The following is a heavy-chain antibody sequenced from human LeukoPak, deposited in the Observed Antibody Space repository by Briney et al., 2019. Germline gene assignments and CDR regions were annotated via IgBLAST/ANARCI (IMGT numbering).Heavy chain of an antibody. CDR2: INHSGST. V-gene: IGHV4-34*01. J-gene: IGHJ4*02. CDR1: GGSFSGYY. CDR3: ARGWAYGPYFDY. Sequence: SETLSLTCAVYGGSFSGYYWSWIRQPPGKGLEWIGEINHSGSTNYNPSLKSRVTISVDTSKNQFSLKLSSVTAADTAVYYCARGWAYGPYFDYWGQGTLVTDSS. D-gene: IGHD3-10*01.